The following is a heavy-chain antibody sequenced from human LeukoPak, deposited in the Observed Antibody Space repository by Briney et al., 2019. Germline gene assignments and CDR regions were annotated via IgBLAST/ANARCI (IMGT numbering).Heavy chain of an antibody. CDR3: ARGDYCSSTSCYPYNWFDP. CDR2: ISSSGSTI. V-gene: IGHV3-11*01. D-gene: IGHD2-2*01. CDR1: GFTFSDYY. Sequence: GGSLRLSCAASGFTFSDYYMSWIRQAPGKGLEWVSYISSSGSTIYYADSVKGRFTISRDNAKNSLYLQMNSLRAEDTAVYYCARGDYCSSTSCYPYNWFDPWGQGTLVTVSS. J-gene: IGHJ5*02.